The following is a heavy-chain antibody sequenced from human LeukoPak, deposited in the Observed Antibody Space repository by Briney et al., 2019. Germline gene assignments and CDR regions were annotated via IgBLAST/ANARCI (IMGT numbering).Heavy chain of an antibody. Sequence: ASVKVSCKASGYTFTGYYMHWVRQAPGQGLEWMGWINPNSGGTNYQGRVTMTRDASISAAYMELSRLTSDDTAVYYCARVRVGEDLDYWGQGTLVTVSS. CDR3: ARVRVGEDLDY. D-gene: IGHD3-16*01. CDR2: INPNSGGT. CDR1: GYTFTGYY. V-gene: IGHV1-2*02. J-gene: IGHJ4*02.